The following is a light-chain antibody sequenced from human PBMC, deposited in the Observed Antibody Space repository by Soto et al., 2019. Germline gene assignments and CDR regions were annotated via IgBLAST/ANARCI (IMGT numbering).Light chain of an antibody. J-gene: IGKJ5*01. V-gene: IGKV3-20*01. CDR3: QRYFIAPIT. CDR1: QSVGNNY. Sequence: EIVLTQSPGTLSLSPGEGATLSCRASQSVGNNYVAWFQQKPGQAPRVLIYEASKRASGIPDRFSGSGSGTDFTLTISRLEPGDYAVFYCQRYFIAPITFGQGTRLEI. CDR2: EAS.